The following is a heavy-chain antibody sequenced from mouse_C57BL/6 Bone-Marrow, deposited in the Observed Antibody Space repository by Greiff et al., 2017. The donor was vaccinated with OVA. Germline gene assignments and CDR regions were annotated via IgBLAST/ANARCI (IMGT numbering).Heavy chain of an antibody. V-gene: IGHV1-63*01. Sequence: VKLMESGAELVRPGTSVKMSCKASGYTFTNYWIGWAKQRPGHGLEWIGDIYPGGGYTNYNEKFKGKATLTADKSSSTAYMQFSSLTSEDSAIYYCARHGYPRYFDVWGTGTTVTVSS. CDR1: GYTFTNYW. CDR3: ARHGYPRYFDV. J-gene: IGHJ1*03. CDR2: IYPGGGYT. D-gene: IGHD2-2*01.